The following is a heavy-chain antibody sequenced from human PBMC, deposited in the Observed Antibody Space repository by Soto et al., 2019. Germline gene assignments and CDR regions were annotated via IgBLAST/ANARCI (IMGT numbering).Heavy chain of an antibody. CDR2: ISYDGSNK. J-gene: IGHJ6*02. Sequence: PGGSLRLSCAASGFTFSSYAMHWVRQAPGKGLEWVAVISYDGSNKYYADSVKGRFTISRDNSKNTLYLQMNSLRAEDTAVYYCAGTHNDFWSGYYTPYYYYYGMDVWGQGTTVTVSS. CDR1: GFTFSSYA. D-gene: IGHD3-3*01. CDR3: AGTHNDFWSGYYTPYYYYYGMDV. V-gene: IGHV3-30-3*01.